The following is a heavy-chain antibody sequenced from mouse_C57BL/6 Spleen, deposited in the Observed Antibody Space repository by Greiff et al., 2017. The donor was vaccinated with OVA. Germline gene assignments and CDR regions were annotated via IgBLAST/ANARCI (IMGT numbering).Heavy chain of an antibody. CDR2: ISDGGSYT. J-gene: IGHJ1*03. V-gene: IGHV5-4*01. CDR1: GFTFSSYA. Sequence: EVQRVESGGGLVKPGGSLKLSCAASGFTFSSYAMSWVRQTPEKRLEWVATISDGGSYTYYPDNVKGRFTISRDNAKNNLYLQMSHLKSEDTAMYYCARGGDYGWYFDVWGTGTTVTVSS. D-gene: IGHD2-4*01. CDR3: ARGGDYGWYFDV.